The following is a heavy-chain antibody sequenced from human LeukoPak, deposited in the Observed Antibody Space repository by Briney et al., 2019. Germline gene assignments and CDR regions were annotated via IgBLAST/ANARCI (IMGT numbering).Heavy chain of an antibody. CDR2: IRSSGDNI. J-gene: IGHJ3*02. CDR1: GFSFSSYR. V-gene: IGHV3-48*01. Sequence: GGSLRLSCAASGFSFSSYRMNWVRQAPGKGLEWVSYIRSSGDNIVYANSVKGRFTISRDNAKNSLFLQMNSLRAEDTAVYYCARHGFDIWGQGTMVTVSS. CDR3: ARHGFDI.